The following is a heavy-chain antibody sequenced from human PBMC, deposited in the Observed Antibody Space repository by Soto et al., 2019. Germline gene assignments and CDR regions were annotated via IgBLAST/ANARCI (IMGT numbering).Heavy chain of an antibody. CDR2: IYQSGVT. V-gene: IGHV4-30-2*01. J-gene: IGHJ5*02. CDR1: GDSYRISTYS. CDR3: AGMPYTSGLRFDP. Sequence: SETLSLTCNMSGDSYRISTYSWSWIRQPPGKALQWIGFIYQSGVTSYNPSLASRVSISLDRSNNQCPLKLKSVTAADTAVYFCAGMPYTSGLRFDPWGPGTLVTVSS. D-gene: IGHD6-19*01.